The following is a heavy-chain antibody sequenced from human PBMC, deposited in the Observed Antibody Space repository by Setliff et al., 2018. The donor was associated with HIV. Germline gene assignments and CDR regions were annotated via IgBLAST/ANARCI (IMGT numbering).Heavy chain of an antibody. J-gene: IGHJ4*02. D-gene: IGHD1-26*01. V-gene: IGHV4-39*01. Sequence: SETLSLTCSVSGGSVTSRSFYWVWIRQPPGKGLERVGSLYYTGTTYYNPSLKSRVTMSLDTSENQFSLRVNSVTAADTAVYYCARLRELLRGFSYFDFWGRGILVTVSS. CDR3: ARLRELLRGFSYFDF. CDR2: LYYTGTT. CDR1: GGSVTSRSFY.